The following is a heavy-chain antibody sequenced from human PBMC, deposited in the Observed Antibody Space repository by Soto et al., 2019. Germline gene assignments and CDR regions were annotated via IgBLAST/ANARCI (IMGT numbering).Heavy chain of an antibody. Sequence: EVQLLEAGGGLAQPGGSLRLSCTAAGFTFSNSAMTWVRQAPGKGLEWVSIISASGQGIYYADSVRGRFAISRDNSKNTVCLHMDSLSAEDTAVYYCAKDRHYPRDYFHYWGQGTLVTVSS. D-gene: IGHD3-10*01. J-gene: IGHJ4*02. CDR1: GFTFSNSA. CDR2: ISASGQGI. V-gene: IGHV3-23*01. CDR3: AKDRHYPRDYFHY.